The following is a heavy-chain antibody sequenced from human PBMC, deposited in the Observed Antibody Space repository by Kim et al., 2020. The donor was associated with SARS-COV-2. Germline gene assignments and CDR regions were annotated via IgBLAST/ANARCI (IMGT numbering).Heavy chain of an antibody. V-gene: IGHV1-69*13. J-gene: IGHJ3*02. CDR3: TSMGANDAFAI. CDR2: IIPIFGTA. D-gene: IGHD3-10*01. Sequence: SVKVSCKASGGTFSSYAISWVRQAPGQGLEWMGGIIPIFGTANYAQKFQGRVTITADESTSTAYMELSSLRSEDTAVYYHTSMGANDAFAIWGQGTMVTVSS. CDR1: GGTFSSYA.